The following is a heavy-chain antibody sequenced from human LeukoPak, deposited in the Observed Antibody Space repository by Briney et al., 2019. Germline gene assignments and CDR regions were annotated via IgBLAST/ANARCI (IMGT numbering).Heavy chain of an antibody. V-gene: IGHV3-7*01. D-gene: IGHD5-18*01. CDR3: ARDGPTAYFDY. CDR2: IKGDGSEK. CDR1: GFTFSSCW. J-gene: IGHJ4*02. Sequence: GGSLRLSCAASGFTFSSCWMTWVRQAPGKGLEWVANIKGDGSEKYYMDSVTGRFTISRDNAKNSLYLQMNSLRAEDTAVYHCARDGPTAYFDYWGQGTLVTVSS.